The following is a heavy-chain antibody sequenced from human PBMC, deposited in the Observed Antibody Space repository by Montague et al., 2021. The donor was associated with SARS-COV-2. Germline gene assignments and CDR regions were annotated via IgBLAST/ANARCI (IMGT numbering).Heavy chain of an antibody. CDR3: ATRCWGVIARDS. Sequence: SETLSLTCTVSGGSIGSTIYYWGWIRQPPGKGLEWIGCIYYSGSTYYNTSLKSRVTISLDTSKNQFSLKLRSVTAADTAVYYCATRCWGVIARDSWGQGTLVTVSS. D-gene: IGHD3-10*01. J-gene: IGHJ5*01. CDR2: IYYSGST. CDR1: GGSIGSTIYY. V-gene: IGHV4-39*07.